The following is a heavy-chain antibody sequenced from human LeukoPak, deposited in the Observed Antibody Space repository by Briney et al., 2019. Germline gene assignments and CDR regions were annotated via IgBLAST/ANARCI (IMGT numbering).Heavy chain of an antibody. CDR3: ATLVSTRYYFDY. CDR1: GGSISTGAYY. J-gene: IGHJ4*02. Sequence: SETPSLTCTVSGGSISTGAYYWTWIRQPAGKGLEWIGRVYSSGNTDYNPSLKSRVTISIDTSKNQFSLRLTSVTAADTAVYFCATLVSTRYYFDYWGQGTLVTVSS. D-gene: IGHD5/OR15-5a*01. V-gene: IGHV4-61*02. CDR2: VYSSGNT.